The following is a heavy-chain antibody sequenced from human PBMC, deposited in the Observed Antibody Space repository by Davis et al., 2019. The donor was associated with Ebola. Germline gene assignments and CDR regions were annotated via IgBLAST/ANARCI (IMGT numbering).Heavy chain of an antibody. CDR2: IKPDGSEK. D-gene: IGHD2-8*01. CDR3: ARGPASGVPPDWFDP. Sequence: GGSLRLSCAASGFTFSRYWMSWVRQTPVKGLEWVANIKPDGSEKYYVYSMKGRFTISRDNARNSLYLQMNSLRAEDTAVYYCARGPASGVPPDWFDPWGQGTLVTVSS. V-gene: IGHV3-7*01. J-gene: IGHJ5*02. CDR1: GFTFSRYW.